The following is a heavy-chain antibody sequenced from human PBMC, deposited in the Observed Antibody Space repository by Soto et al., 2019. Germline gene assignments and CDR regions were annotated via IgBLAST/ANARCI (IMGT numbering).Heavy chain of an antibody. V-gene: IGHV1-69*01. CDR2: IIPIFGTA. CDR3: ARDLISSLLRATSTGVGY. CDR1: GGTFSSYA. D-gene: IGHD7-27*01. J-gene: IGHJ4*02. Sequence: QVQLVQSGAEVKKPGSSVKVSCKASGGTFSSYAISWVRQAPGQGLEWMGGIIPIFGTATYAQKFQGRVTITADESTSTAYMELSSLRSEDTAVYYCARDLISSLLRATSTGVGYWGQGTLVTVSS.